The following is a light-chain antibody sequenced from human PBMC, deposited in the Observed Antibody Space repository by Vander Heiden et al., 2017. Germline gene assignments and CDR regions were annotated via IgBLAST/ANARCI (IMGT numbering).Light chain of an antibody. V-gene: IGKV1-5*03. CDR1: QSVSDW. Sequence: DIQMTQSPSTLSASVGDTVTITSRASQSVSDWLAWYQQKPGKAPKLLIYKASNLESGVPSRFSGSGSGTEFTLTINSLQPDDFATYYCQQDSNFPYTFGQGTKMEI. CDR3: QQDSNFPYT. CDR2: KAS. J-gene: IGKJ2*01.